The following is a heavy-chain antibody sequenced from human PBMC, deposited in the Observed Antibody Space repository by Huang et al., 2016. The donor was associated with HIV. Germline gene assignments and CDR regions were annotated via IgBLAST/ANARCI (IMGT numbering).Heavy chain of an antibody. CDR2: IRFDGGNK. CDR3: ATDLGGYSFDY. CDR1: GFSFSHYG. J-gene: IGHJ4*02. D-gene: IGHD2-21*02. Sequence: QEQLVESGGGVVQPGGSLRLSCATSGFSFSHYGMHWVRQGQGKGLEGVAFIRFDGGNKQYADSAKGRFTISRDNSKKMLFLEMNSLRGDDTAFYYCATDLGGYSFDYWGQGALVSVSS. V-gene: IGHV3-30*02.